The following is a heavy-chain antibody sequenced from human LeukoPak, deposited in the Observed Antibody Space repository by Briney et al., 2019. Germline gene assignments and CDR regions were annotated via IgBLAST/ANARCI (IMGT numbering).Heavy chain of an antibody. CDR3: TTVTLRPVGL. Sequence: GSLRLSCAASGFTFSSYWMSWVRQAPGKGLEWVGRIKSKSDGGTTDYAAPVKGRFTISRDDSKNTLFLQVNSLKIEDTAVYYCTTVTLRPVGLWGQGTLVTVSS. V-gene: IGHV3-15*05. D-gene: IGHD3-10*01. J-gene: IGHJ4*02. CDR1: GFTFSSYW. CDR2: IKSKSDGGTT.